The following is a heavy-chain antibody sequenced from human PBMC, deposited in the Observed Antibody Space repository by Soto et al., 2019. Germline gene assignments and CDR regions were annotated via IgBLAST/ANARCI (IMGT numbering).Heavy chain of an antibody. J-gene: IGHJ4*02. CDR1: GFTVSSNY. CDR3: ARDSGYDFWSGYSSFDY. Sequence: GGSLRLSCAASGFTVSSNYMSWVRQAPGKGLEWVSVIYSGGSTYYADSVKGRFTISRDNSKNTLYLQMNSLRAEDTAVYYCARDSGYDFWSGYSSFDYWGQGTLVTVSS. CDR2: IYSGGST. D-gene: IGHD3-3*01. V-gene: IGHV3-66*01.